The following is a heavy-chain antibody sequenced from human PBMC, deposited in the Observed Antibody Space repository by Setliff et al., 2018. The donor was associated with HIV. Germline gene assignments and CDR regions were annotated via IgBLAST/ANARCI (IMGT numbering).Heavy chain of an antibody. D-gene: IGHD1-26*01. V-gene: IGHV1-18*01. CDR2: ISAYNGNT. J-gene: IGHJ4*02. CDR1: GYTFTSYG. Sequence: GASVKVSCKASGYTFTSYGISWVRQAPGQGLEWMGWISAYNGNTNYAQKLQGRVTMTTDTSTSTACMELRSLRSDDTAVYYCARDRIPDLSGSYDYWGQGTLVTVSS. CDR3: ARDRIPDLSGSYDY.